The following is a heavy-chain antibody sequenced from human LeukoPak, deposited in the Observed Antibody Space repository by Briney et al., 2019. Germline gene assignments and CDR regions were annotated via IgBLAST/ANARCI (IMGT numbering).Heavy chain of an antibody. D-gene: IGHD2-2*01. CDR1: GFTFSSYG. J-gene: IGHJ4*02. CDR3: AKAGLGYCSSTSCAVGIDY. CDR2: IRYDGSNK. V-gene: IGHV3-30*02. Sequence: PGGSLRLSCAASGFTFSSYGMHWVRQAPGKGLEWVAFIRYDGSNKYYADSVKGRFTIFRDNSKNTLYLQMNSLRAEDTAVYYCAKAGLGYCSSTSCAVGIDYWGQGTLVTVSS.